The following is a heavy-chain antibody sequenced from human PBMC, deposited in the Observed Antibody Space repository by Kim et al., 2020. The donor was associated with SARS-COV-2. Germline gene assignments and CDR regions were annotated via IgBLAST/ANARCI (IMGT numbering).Heavy chain of an antibody. J-gene: IGHJ4*02. Sequence: GGSLRLSCAASGFTFSSYDMHWVRQATGKGLEWVSAIGTAGDTYYPGSVKGRFTISRENAKNSLYLQMNSLRAGDTAMYYCARGGGGYCGGDCYPNDYWGQGTLVTVSS. V-gene: IGHV3-13*01. D-gene: IGHD2-21*02. CDR1: GFTFSSYD. CDR3: ARGGGGYCGGDCYPNDY. CDR2: IGTAGDT.